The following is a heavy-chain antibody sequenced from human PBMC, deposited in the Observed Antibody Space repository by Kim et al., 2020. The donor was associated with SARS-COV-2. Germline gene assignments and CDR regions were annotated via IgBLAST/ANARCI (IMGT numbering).Heavy chain of an antibody. CDR1: GYSFTSYW. V-gene: IGHV5-51*07. Sequence: GESLKISCKGSGYSFTSYWIGWVHQMPGKGLEWMGIIYPGDSDTRYSPSFQGQVTISADKSISTAYLQWSSLKASDTAMYYCARLVVVPAAPSSYYYMDVWGKGTTVTVSS. D-gene: IGHD2-2*01. CDR3: ARLVVVPAAPSSYYYMDV. J-gene: IGHJ6*03. CDR2: IYPGDSDT.